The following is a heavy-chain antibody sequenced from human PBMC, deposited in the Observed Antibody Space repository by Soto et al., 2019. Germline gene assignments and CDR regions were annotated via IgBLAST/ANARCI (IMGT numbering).Heavy chain of an antibody. J-gene: IGHJ3*01. Sequence: GGSLRLSCAASGFTSGSYWMTWVRQAPGKGLEWIASIFSGGGSSHADSVKGRFTISRDNSKNTVYLQMNSMRDEDTAVYYCGRDANGDYVGAFDFWGHGTMVTVSS. D-gene: IGHD4-17*01. V-gene: IGHV3-66*01. CDR1: GFTSGSYW. CDR3: GRDANGDYVGAFDF. CDR2: IFSGGGS.